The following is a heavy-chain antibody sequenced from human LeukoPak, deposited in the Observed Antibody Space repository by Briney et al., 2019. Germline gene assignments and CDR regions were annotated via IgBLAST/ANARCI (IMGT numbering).Heavy chain of an antibody. J-gene: IGHJ4*02. Sequence: GGSLTLSCAASGIPFGSHALSWVRQAPGKGLEWVSGIRGSGSKSTYADSVKGRFTISRDNSKNTLYLQMNSLRAEDTAVYYCARGGHDYGDPGYFDYWGQGTLVTVSS. CDR1: GIPFGSHA. CDR2: IRGSGSKS. V-gene: IGHV3-23*01. CDR3: ARGGHDYGDPGYFDY. D-gene: IGHD4-17*01.